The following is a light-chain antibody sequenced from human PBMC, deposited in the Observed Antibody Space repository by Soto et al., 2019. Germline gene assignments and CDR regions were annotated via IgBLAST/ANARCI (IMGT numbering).Light chain of an antibody. CDR2: DAS. V-gene: IGKV3-20*01. Sequence: EIVLTQSPGTLSLSPGERATLSCRASQSVSSSYLAWYQQKPGQAPRLLIYDASSRATGIPDRFSGSGSGTDFPLTISRLEPEDFAVYYCQQYGSSPLTFGGGTKVEIK. CDR1: QSVSSSY. J-gene: IGKJ4*01. CDR3: QQYGSSPLT.